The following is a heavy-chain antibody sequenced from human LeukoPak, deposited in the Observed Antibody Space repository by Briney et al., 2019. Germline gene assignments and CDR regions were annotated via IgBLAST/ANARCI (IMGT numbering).Heavy chain of an antibody. CDR2: IYYSGST. J-gene: IGHJ4*02. D-gene: IGHD6-13*01. CDR3: AREMAAAGTY. CDR1: GGSISSSRDY. Sequence: SETLSLTCTVSGGSISSSRDYWAWLRQPPGKGLEWIANIYYSGSTYYSPSLKGRVTISVDTSKNQFSLKLSSVTAADTAVYYCAREMAAAGTYWGQGTLVTVSS. V-gene: IGHV4-39*07.